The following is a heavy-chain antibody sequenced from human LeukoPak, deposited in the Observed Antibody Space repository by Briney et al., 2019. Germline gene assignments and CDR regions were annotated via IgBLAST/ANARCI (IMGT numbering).Heavy chain of an antibody. D-gene: IGHD4-23*01. CDR3: ARWTVVTRFDY. Sequence: PSETLSLTCTVSGGSISSHYWSWIRQPPGKGLEWIGYIYYSGSTNHNPSLKSRVTISVDTSKNQFSLKLSSVTAADTAVYYCARWTVVTRFDYWGQGTLVTVSS. J-gene: IGHJ4*02. V-gene: IGHV4-59*11. CDR1: GGSISSHY. CDR2: IYYSGST.